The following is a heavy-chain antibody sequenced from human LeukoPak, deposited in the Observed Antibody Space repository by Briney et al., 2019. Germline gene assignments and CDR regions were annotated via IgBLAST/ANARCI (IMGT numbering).Heavy chain of an antibody. CDR3: AKSSRTEWLRLLSYFDY. CDR2: ISGGGGST. CDR1: GFTFSSYA. J-gene: IGHJ4*02. Sequence: GVSLRLSCAASGFTFSSYAMSWVRQAPGKGLEWVSAISGGGGSTYYADSVKGRFTISRDNSKNTLYLQMNSLRAEDTAVYYCAKSSRTEWLRLLSYFDYWGQGTLVTVSS. D-gene: IGHD5-12*01. V-gene: IGHV3-23*01.